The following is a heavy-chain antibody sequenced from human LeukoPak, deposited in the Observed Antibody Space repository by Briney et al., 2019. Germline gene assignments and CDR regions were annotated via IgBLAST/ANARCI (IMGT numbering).Heavy chain of an antibody. D-gene: IGHD6-13*01. CDR2: IYYSGST. CDR1: GGSISSSGYY. V-gene: IGHV4-39*01. Sequence: SETLSLTCTVSGGSISSSGYYWGWIRQPPGKGLEWIASIYYSGSTYYNPSLKSRVTISVDTSKNQFSLKLSSVTAADTAVYYCARGVAAPWKTPYYYYMDVWGKGTTVTVSS. J-gene: IGHJ6*03. CDR3: ARGVAAPWKTPYYYYMDV.